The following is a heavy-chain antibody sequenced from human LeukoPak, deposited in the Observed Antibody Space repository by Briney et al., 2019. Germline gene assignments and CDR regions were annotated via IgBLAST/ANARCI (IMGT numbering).Heavy chain of an antibody. V-gene: IGHV3-48*01. CDR3: ASTIAANYYYYMDV. CDR2: ICSSSSTI. CDR1: GFTFSSYS. J-gene: IGHJ6*03. Sequence: GGSLRLSCAASGFTFSSYSMNWVRQAPGKGLEWVSYICSSSSTIYYAVSVKGRFTISRDNAKNSLYPQMNSLRAEDTAVYYCASTIAANYYYYMDVWGKGTTVTVSS. D-gene: IGHD6-6*01.